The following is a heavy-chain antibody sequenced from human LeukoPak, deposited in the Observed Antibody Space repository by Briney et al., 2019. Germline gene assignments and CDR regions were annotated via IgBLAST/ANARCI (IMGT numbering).Heavy chain of an antibody. D-gene: IGHD2-21*02. CDR1: GYNFANSR. V-gene: IGHV5-51*01. CDR2: INPGDSET. CDR3: MRHGDGFRY. Sequence: GESLKISCKGSGYNFANSRIGWVRQMPGKGLEWMGSINPGDSETAYSPSFKGQVTILVDKSTTTAYLQWSSLEVSDTAIYYCMRHGDGFRYWGQGTLVTISS. J-gene: IGHJ4*02.